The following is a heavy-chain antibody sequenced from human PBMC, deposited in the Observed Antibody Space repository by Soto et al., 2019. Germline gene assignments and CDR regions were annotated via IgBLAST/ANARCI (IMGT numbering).Heavy chain of an antibody. V-gene: IGHV3-33*01. J-gene: IGHJ5*02. CDR3: ARGAIAVAEMIYNWFDP. CDR1: GFTFSSYG. CDR2: IWYDGSNK. D-gene: IGHD6-19*01. Sequence: QVQLVESGGGVVQPGRSLRLSCAASGFTFSSYGMHWVRQAPGKGLEWVAVIWYDGSNKYYADSVKGRFTISRDNSKNTLYLQMNSLRAEDTAAYYCARGAIAVAEMIYNWFDPWGQGTLVTVSS.